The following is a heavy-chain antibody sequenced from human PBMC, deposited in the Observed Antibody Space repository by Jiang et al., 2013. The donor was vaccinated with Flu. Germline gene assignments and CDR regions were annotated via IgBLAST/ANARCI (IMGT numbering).Heavy chain of an antibody. CDR2: INPNSGGT. V-gene: IGHV1-2*02. CDR3: ARVAQRRNWNGEYDY. CDR1: GYTFTGCY. D-gene: IGHD1-20*01. J-gene: IGHJ4*02. Sequence: GAEVKKPGASVKVSCKASGYTFTGCYMHWVRQAPGQGLEWMGWINPNSGGTNYAQKFQGRVTMTRDTSISTAYMELSRLRSDDTAVYYCARVAQRRNWNGEYDYWGQGTLVTVSS.